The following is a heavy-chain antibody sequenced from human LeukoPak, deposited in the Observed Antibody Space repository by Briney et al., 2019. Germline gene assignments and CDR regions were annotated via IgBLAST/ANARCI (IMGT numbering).Heavy chain of an antibody. CDR2: IYTSGST. D-gene: IGHD4-17*01. CDR3: ARDTTVHFDY. V-gene: IGHV4-61*02. J-gene: IGHJ4*02. CDR1: GGSISSGSYY. Sequence: SETLSLTCTVSGGSISSGSYYWSWIRQPAGKGLEWIGRIYTSGSTNYNPSLKSRVTISVDTSKNRFSLKLSSVTAADTAVYYCARDTTVHFDYWGQGTLVTVSS.